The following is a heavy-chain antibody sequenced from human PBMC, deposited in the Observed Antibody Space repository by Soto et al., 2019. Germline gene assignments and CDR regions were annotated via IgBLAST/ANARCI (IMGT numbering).Heavy chain of an antibody. CDR1: GYTFTSYG. CDR2: ISAYNGNT. J-gene: IGHJ5*02. V-gene: IGHV1-18*01. CDR3: ARDPPDSSSWYGNWFDP. D-gene: IGHD6-13*01. Sequence: QVQLVQSGAEVKKPGASVKVSCKASGYTFTSYGIIWVRQAPGQGLEWMGWISAYNGNTNYAQKLQGRVTMTTDTSTSTAYMELRSLRSDDTAVYYCARDPPDSSSWYGNWFDPWGQGTLVTVSS.